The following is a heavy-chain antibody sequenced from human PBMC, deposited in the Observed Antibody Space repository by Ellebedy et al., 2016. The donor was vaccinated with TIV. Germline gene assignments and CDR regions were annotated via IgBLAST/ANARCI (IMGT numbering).Heavy chain of an antibody. V-gene: IGHV1-69*04. Sequence: SVKVSCKASAGTFSSYAISWVRQAPGQGLEWMGRIIPILAIADYAQKFQGRVTITADKSTSTAYLELSSLRSEDTAVYYCATERHVEMATILTDAFDIWGQGTMVTVSS. J-gene: IGHJ3*02. CDR1: AGTFSSYA. CDR3: ATERHVEMATILTDAFDI. CDR2: IIPILAIA. D-gene: IGHD5-24*01.